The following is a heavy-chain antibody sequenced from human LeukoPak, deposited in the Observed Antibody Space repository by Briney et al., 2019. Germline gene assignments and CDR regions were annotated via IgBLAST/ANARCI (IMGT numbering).Heavy chain of an antibody. CDR3: ARWDYYTRGYFDY. J-gene: IGHJ4*02. Sequence: SETLSLTCAVYGGSFSGYYWSWIRQPPGQGLEWIGYIYYTGTTHYNPSLKSRVTISLDTSKNQFFLRLTSVTAADSAMYYCARWDYYTRGYFDYWGQGTLVTVSS. D-gene: IGHD2-8*02. CDR2: IYYTGTT. CDR1: GGSFSGYY. V-gene: IGHV4-59*01.